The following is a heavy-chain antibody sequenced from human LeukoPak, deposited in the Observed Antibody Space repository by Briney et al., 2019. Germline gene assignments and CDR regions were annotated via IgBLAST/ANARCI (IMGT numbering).Heavy chain of an antibody. CDR2: MYNTGST. D-gene: IGHD4-11*01. CDR1: GGSISRFY. CDR3: ARRGTRLQYEY. Sequence: SETLSPTCTLSGGSISRFYCSWIGQPPGKGLEWIAYMYNTGSTNYNPSLKSRVTISVDTSKNQFSLKLSSVTAAETAVYYCARRGTRLQYEYWGQGTLVTVSS. V-gene: IGHV4-59*01. J-gene: IGHJ4*02.